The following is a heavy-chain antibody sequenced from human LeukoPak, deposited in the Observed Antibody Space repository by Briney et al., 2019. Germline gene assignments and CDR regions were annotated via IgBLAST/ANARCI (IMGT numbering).Heavy chain of an antibody. CDR3: ARGNSYYDILTGYYNLDY. CDR1: GYTFTSYD. J-gene: IGHJ4*02. CDR2: MNPNSGNT. Sequence: VSVKVSCKASGYTFTSYDINWVRQATGQGLEWMGWMNPNSGNTGYAQKFQGRVTTTRNTSISTAYMELSSLRSEDTAVYYCARGNSYYDILTGYYNLDYWGQGTLVTVSS. D-gene: IGHD3-9*01. V-gene: IGHV1-8*01.